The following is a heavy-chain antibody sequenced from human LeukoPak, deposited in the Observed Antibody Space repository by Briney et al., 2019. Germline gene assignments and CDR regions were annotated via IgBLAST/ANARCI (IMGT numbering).Heavy chain of an antibody. D-gene: IGHD3-22*01. Sequence: PGGSLRLSCAASGFTVSSNYMSWVRQAPGKGLEWVSIIYSGGSTYYADSVRGRFTLSRDSSKNTLYLQMNNLSAEDTAVYYCATSYYDSSSYLDWYFDLWGRGTLVTVSS. CDR2: IYSGGST. CDR1: GFTVSSNY. V-gene: IGHV3-53*01. CDR3: ATSYYDSSSYLDWYFDL. J-gene: IGHJ2*01.